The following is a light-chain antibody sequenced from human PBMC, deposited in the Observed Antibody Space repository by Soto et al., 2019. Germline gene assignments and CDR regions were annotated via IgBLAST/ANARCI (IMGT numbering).Light chain of an antibody. J-gene: IGKJ4*01. CDR2: DAS. CDR3: QQLNSYPLT. V-gene: IGKV1-33*01. CDR1: QDISTF. Sequence: DIQMTQSPSSLSASVTDRVTITCQASQDISTFLNWYQQKPGKAPKLLIYDASGLETGVPSRFSGAGSGTDFTLTISSLQPEDIATYYCQQLNSYPLTFGGGTKVEI.